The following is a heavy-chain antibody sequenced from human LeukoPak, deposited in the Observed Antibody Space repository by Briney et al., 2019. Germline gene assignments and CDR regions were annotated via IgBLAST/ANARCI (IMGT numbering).Heavy chain of an antibody. V-gene: IGHV4-4*07. Sequence: SETLSLTCTVSGGSISSCYWSWIRQPAGKGLEWIGRIYTSGSTNYNPSLKSRVTMSVDTSKNQLSLKLSSVTAADTAVYYCARRSRYCSGGSCYGYFDYWGQGTLVTVSS. CDR1: GGSISSCY. D-gene: IGHD2-15*01. CDR3: ARRSRYCSGGSCYGYFDY. J-gene: IGHJ4*02. CDR2: IYTSGST.